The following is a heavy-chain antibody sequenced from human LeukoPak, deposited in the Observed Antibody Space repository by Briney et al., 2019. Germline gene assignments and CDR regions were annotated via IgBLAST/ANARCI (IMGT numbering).Heavy chain of an antibody. D-gene: IGHD1-26*01. CDR2: IYPDYSNT. J-gene: IGHJ6*03. Sequence: VESLKISCLGSGYNFPIYWLGWVRQLPGHGLEWMGIIYPDYSNTIYGPSFQGQVTISAHKSINTAYLEWSSLKASDTAIYYCARQGGACKYYYYYMDVWGKGTTVTVSS. CDR1: GYNFPIYW. CDR3: ARQGGACKYYYYYMDV. V-gene: IGHV5-51*01.